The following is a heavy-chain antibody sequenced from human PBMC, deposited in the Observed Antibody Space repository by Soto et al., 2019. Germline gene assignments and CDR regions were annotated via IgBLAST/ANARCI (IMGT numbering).Heavy chain of an antibody. CDR1: GGSISSHY. CDR3: ARDRGQLWPLDY. Sequence: SETLSLTCTVSGGSISSHYWTWIRQPAGKGLEWIGRIYTSGTTNYNPSLTSRVTMSVDTSKNQFSLNLTSVTAADTAVYYCARDRGQLWPLDYWGQGTLVTVSS. J-gene: IGHJ4*02. CDR2: IYTSGTT. D-gene: IGHD5-18*01. V-gene: IGHV4-4*07.